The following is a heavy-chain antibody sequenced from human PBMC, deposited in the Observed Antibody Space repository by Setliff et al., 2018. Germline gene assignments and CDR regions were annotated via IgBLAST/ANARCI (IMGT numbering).Heavy chain of an antibody. CDR1: GYTLTNYY. V-gene: IGHV1-46*03. CDR2: INPSGGLT. D-gene: IGHD3-3*01. CDR3: ARDRYYNSWSGTSITAPHDAFDI. J-gene: IGHJ3*02. Sequence: GASVKVSCKASGYTLTNYYMHWVRQAPGQGLEWMGIINPSGGLTRYAQKFQGRVTMTRDRSTSTVYMEVGSLRSEDTAVYYCARDRYYNSWSGTSITAPHDAFDIWGQGTMVTVSS.